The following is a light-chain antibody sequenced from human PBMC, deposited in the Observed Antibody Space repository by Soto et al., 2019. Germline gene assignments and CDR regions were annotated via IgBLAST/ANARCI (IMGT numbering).Light chain of an antibody. Sequence: QSALTQPRSVSGSPGQSVTVSCTGTSSDVGGYNYVSWYQQHPGNAPKLMIYDVSKRPSGVPDRFSASKSGNTASLTISGLKDGDEADYYCCSYAGSFYVFGSGTKMTVL. V-gene: IGLV2-11*01. CDR1: SSDVGGYNY. CDR2: DVS. CDR3: CSYAGSFYV. J-gene: IGLJ1*01.